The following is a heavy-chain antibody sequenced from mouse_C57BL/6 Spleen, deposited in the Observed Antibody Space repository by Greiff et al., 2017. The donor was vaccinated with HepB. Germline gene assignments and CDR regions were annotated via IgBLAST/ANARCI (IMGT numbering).Heavy chain of an antibody. CDR2: IDPSDSYT. CDR3: ATHYYGSSYAMDY. CDR1: GYTFTSYW. J-gene: IGHJ4*01. Sequence: QVHVKQPGAELVRPGTSVKLSCKASGYTFTSYWMHWVKQRPGQGLEWIGVIDPSDSYTNYNQKFKGKATLTVDTSSSTAYMQLSSLTSEDSAVYYCATHYYGSSYAMDYWGQGTSVTVSS. D-gene: IGHD1-1*01. V-gene: IGHV1-59*01.